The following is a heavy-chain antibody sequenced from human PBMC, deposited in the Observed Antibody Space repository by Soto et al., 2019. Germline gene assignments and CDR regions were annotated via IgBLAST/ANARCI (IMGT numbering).Heavy chain of an antibody. V-gene: IGHV4-30-4*01. CDR3: ARGRYCLTGRCFPNWFDS. CDR1: GDSISNLDYF. Sequence: SETLSLTCSVSGDSISNLDYFWSWIRQPPGQALEYIGYIYKSATTYYNPSFESRVAISVDTSKSQFSLNVTSVTAADTAVYFCARGRYCLTGRCFPNWFDSWGQGALVTVSS. J-gene: IGHJ5*01. CDR2: IYKSATT. D-gene: IGHD7-27*01.